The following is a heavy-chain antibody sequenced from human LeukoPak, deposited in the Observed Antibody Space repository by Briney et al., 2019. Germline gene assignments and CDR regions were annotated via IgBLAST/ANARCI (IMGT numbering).Heavy chain of an antibody. V-gene: IGHV4-61*01. CDR3: ARGSSSGGEFDY. Sequence: SQALSLTCTVSGGSISSGSYYWSWIRQPPGKGLEWIGYIYYSGSTNYNPSLKSRVTISVDTSKNQFSLKLSSVTAADTAVYYCARGSSSGGEFDYWGQGTLVTVSS. CDR1: GGSISSGSYY. D-gene: IGHD6-19*01. J-gene: IGHJ4*02. CDR2: IYYSGST.